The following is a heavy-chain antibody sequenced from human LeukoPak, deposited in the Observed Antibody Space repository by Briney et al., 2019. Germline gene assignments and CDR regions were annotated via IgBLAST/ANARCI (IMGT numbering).Heavy chain of an antibody. D-gene: IGHD4-11*01. CDR3: ARSVYSYYANWFDP. Sequence: GRSLRLSCAVSGFAFSSYWMQRVRQAPGKGLVWVSRINSDGSSTTYADSVQGRFTISRDNAKNTLYLQMNSLRADDTAVYYCARSVYSYYANWFDPWGQGTLVTVSS. CDR1: GFAFSSYW. V-gene: IGHV3-74*01. CDR2: INSDGSST. J-gene: IGHJ5*02.